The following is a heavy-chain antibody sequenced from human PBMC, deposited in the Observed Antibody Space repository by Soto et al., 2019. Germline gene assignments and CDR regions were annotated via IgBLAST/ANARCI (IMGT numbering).Heavy chain of an antibody. V-gene: IGHV4-59*01. CDR2: IYYGGST. D-gene: IGHD3-10*01. J-gene: IGHJ4*02. Sequence: SETLSLTCTVSGGSISPYYWSWIRQPPGKGLEWVGYIYYGGSTSYNPSLKSRVTISVDTSKNQFSLKLTSVTAADTAVYYCARRVYGSGSYYKYHFDYWGQGSLVTVSS. CDR1: GGSISPYY. CDR3: ARRVYGSGSYYKYHFDY.